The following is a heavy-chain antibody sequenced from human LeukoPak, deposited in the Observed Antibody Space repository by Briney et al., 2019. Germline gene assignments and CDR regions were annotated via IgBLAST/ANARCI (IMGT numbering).Heavy chain of an antibody. CDR2: ISWNSVTI. D-gene: IGHD6-19*01. CDR3: VKDSSGWYGVSDS. J-gene: IGHJ4*02. Sequence: GRSLRLSCAASGFTFDDYAMHWVRQAPGKGLEWISGISWNSVTIDYADSVKGRFSISRDNAKKSLYLQMNSLRAEDTALYFCVKDSSGWYGVSDSWGQGTLVTVSS. CDR1: GFTFDDYA. V-gene: IGHV3-9*01.